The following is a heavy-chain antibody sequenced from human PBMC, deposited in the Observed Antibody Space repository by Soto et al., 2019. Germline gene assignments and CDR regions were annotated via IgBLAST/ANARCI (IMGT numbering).Heavy chain of an antibody. CDR2: ISGGGGSI. D-gene: IGHD3-9*01. Sequence: EVQLLESGGGFVQPGESLRLSCVASGFTFSLSAMSWVRQAPGRGLEWVSSISGGGGSIEYTDSVKGRFTISRDNSKDTVHLQMNSLRAEDTAVYYCAKGPEYDILTGCDYWGQGALVTVSS. CDR1: GFTFSLSA. V-gene: IGHV3-23*01. CDR3: AKGPEYDILTGCDY. J-gene: IGHJ4*02.